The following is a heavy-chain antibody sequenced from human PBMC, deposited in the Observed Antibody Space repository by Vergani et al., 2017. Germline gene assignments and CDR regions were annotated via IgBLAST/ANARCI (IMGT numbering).Heavy chain of an antibody. J-gene: IGHJ1*01. Sequence: EVQLLESGEGLVQPGGSRRLSCAGAGFTFDTYTMAYVRQAPGKGLEWVATISSGGGGIFYADSVKGLYTIYRDNSKNTLFLQMNSLKDENTAVYYCTTAWGLYYLHGEYFQYWGQGTLVSVSS. CDR1: GFTFDTYT. CDR3: TTAWGLYYLHGEYFQY. D-gene: IGHD3-10*01. CDR2: ISSGGGGI. V-gene: IGHV3-23*01.